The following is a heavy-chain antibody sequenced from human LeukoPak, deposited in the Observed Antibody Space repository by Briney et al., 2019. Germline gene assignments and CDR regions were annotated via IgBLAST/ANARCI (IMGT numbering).Heavy chain of an antibody. D-gene: IGHD3-10*01. CDR1: GFTFSSYV. CDR3: ARNLWFGELDY. V-gene: IGHV3-30*04. Sequence: GGSLRLSCAASGFTFSSYVMHWVRQAPGKGLEWVAVISYDGSNKYYADSVKGRFTISRDNSKNTLYLQMNSLRAEDTAVYYCARNLWFGELDYWGQGTLVTVSS. CDR2: ISYDGSNK. J-gene: IGHJ4*02.